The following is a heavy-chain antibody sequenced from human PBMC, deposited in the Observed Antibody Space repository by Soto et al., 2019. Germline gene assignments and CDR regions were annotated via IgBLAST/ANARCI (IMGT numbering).Heavy chain of an antibody. CDR3: AKEEGIAAGTYYYYGMDV. V-gene: IGHV3-30*18. CDR2: ISYDGSNK. J-gene: IGHJ6*02. CDR1: GFTFNSYG. Sequence: SGGSLRLSCAASGFTFNSYGMHWVRQAPGKGLEWVAVISYDGSNKYYADSVKGRFTISRDNSKNTLYLQMNSLRAEDTAVYYFAKEEGIAAGTYYYYGMDVWGQGTTVTVSS. D-gene: IGHD6-13*01.